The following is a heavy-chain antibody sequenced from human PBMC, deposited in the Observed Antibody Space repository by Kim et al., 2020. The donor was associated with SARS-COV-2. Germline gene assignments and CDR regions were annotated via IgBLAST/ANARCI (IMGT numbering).Heavy chain of an antibody. CDR3: AKVAMCGGCGLFDY. Sequence: ADSVKGRFTITRDSSKNTLYQQKSSLRGEDRAVYYCAKVAMCGGCGLFDYWGQGTLVTVSS. V-gene: IGHV3-23*01. D-gene: IGHD2-15*01. J-gene: IGHJ4*02.